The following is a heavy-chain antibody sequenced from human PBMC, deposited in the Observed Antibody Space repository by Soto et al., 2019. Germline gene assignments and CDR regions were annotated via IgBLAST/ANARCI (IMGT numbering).Heavy chain of an antibody. D-gene: IGHD3-16*01. CDR2: ISAYNGNT. J-gene: IGHJ6*03. V-gene: IGHV1-18*01. Sequence: ASVKVSCKASGYTFTSYGISWVRQAPGQGLEWMGWISAYNGNTNYAQKLQGRVTMTTDTSTSTAYMELRSLRSDDTAVYYCARKGFNPSDYYYMDVWGKGTTVTVSS. CDR3: ARKGFNPSDYYYMDV. CDR1: GYTFTSYG.